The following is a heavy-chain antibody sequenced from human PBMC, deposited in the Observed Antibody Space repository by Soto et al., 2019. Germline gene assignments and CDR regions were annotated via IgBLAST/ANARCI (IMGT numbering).Heavy chain of an antibody. CDR1: GFTFSSYA. V-gene: IGHV3-23*01. CDR2: ISGSGGST. CDR3: AKGPYINITPPLDY. D-gene: IGHD1-20*01. J-gene: IGHJ4*02. Sequence: GGSLRLSCAASGFTFSSYAMSWVRQAPGKGLEWVSAISGSGGSTYYADSVKGRFTISRDNSKNTLYLQMNSLRAEDTAVYYCAKGPYINITPPLDYWGPGTLVTVPS.